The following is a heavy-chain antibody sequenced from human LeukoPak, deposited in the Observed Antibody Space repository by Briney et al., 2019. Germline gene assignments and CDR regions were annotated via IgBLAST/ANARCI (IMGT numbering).Heavy chain of an antibody. Sequence: SETLSLTCAVYGGSFSGYYWSWTRQPPGKGLEWIGEINHSGSTNYNPSLKSRVTISVDTSKNQFSLKLSSVTAADTAVYYCARLFTVTTGDFDYWGQGTLVTVSS. CDR2: INHSGST. CDR3: ARLFTVTTGDFDY. D-gene: IGHD4-17*01. V-gene: IGHV4-34*01. CDR1: GGSFSGYY. J-gene: IGHJ4*02.